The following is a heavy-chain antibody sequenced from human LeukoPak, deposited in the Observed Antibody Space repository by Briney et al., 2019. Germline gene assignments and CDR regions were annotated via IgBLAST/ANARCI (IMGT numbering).Heavy chain of an antibody. CDR2: ISSSSSYI. CDR3: ARDRYGGSGWYH. D-gene: IGHD6-19*01. CDR1: GFTFSSYS. Sequence: KAGGSLRLSCAASGFTFSSYSMNWVRQAPGEGLEWVSSISSSSSYIYYADSVKGRFTISRDNAKNSLYLQMNSLRAEDTAVYYCARDRYGGSGWYHWGQGTLVTVSS. V-gene: IGHV3-21*01. J-gene: IGHJ5*02.